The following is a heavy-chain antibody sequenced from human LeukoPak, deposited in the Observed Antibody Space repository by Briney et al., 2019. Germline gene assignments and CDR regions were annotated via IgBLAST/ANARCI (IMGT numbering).Heavy chain of an antibody. V-gene: IGHV3-23*01. CDR2: ISGSGGST. CDR1: GFTFSSYA. Sequence: GGSLRLSCAASGFTFSSYAMSWVRQAPGKGLEWVSAISGSGGSTYYADSVKGRFTISRDNSKNTLYLQMNSLRAEDTAVYYCATGGSTVTGYYGMDVWGQGTTVTVSS. CDR3: ATGGSTVTGYYGMDV. J-gene: IGHJ6*02. D-gene: IGHD4-17*01.